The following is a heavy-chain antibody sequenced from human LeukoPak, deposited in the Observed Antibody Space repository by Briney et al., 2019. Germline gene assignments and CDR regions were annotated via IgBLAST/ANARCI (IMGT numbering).Heavy chain of an antibody. D-gene: IGHD3-10*01. CDR1: GGSISSYY. CDR3: AREEKQFRFGELPNRGPYYYYYMDV. Sequence: SETLSLTCTVSGGSISSYYWSWIGQPPGKGLEWIGYIYYSGSTNYNPSLKSRVTISVDTSKNQFSLKLSSVTAADTAVYYCAREEKQFRFGELPNRGPYYYYYMDVWGKGTTVTISS. CDR2: IYYSGST. J-gene: IGHJ6*03. V-gene: IGHV4-59*12.